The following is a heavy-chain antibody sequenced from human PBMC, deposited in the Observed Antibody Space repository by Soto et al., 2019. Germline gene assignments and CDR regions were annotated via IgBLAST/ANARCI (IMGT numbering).Heavy chain of an antibody. Sequence: ASVQVPCKASGYTFTSYYMHWVRQAPGQGLEWMGIINPSGGSTSYAQKFQGRVTMTRDTSTSTVYMELSSLRSEDTAVYYCARDLQYVLRFLEWFPDYYYYGMDVWGQGTTVTVSS. J-gene: IGHJ6*02. D-gene: IGHD3-3*01. V-gene: IGHV1-46*01. CDR2: INPSGGST. CDR1: GYTFTSYY. CDR3: ARDLQYVLRFLEWFPDYYYYGMDV.